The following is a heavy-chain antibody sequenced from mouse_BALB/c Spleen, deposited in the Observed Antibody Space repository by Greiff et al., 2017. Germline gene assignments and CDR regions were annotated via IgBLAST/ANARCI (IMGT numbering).Heavy chain of an antibody. CDR3: ARWNYYTAMDY. Sequence: EVQGVESGGGLVQPGGSRKLSCAASGFTFSSFGMHWVRQAPEKGLEWVAYISSGSSTIYYADTVKGRFTISRDNPKNTLFLQMTSLRSEDTAMYYCARWNYYTAMDYWGQGTSVTVSS. V-gene: IGHV5-17*02. J-gene: IGHJ4*01. CDR1: GFTFSSFG. D-gene: IGHD2-12*01. CDR2: ISSGSSTI.